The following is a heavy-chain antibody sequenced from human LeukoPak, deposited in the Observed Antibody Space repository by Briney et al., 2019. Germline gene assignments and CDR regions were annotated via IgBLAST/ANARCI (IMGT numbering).Heavy chain of an antibody. J-gene: IGHJ6*02. Sequence: SETLSLTCTVSGDSTTSYYWSWVRQAAGQGLEWIGRIYNGGTPDYNPSLKSRVTISVDTSKNQFSLKLSSVTAADTAVYYCARVPGRVRGVIRHYYYYGMDVWGQGTTVTVSS. CDR3: ARVPGRVRGVIRHYYYYGMDV. D-gene: IGHD3-10*01. V-gene: IGHV4-4*07. CDR1: GDSTTSYY. CDR2: IYNGGTP.